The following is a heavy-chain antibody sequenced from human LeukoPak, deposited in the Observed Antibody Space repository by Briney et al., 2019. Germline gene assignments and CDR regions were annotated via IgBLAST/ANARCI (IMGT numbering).Heavy chain of an antibody. J-gene: IGHJ4*02. CDR1: GYNFITYD. CDR3: ARGRDSSSSPPDY. D-gene: IGHD6-13*01. Sequence: ASVKVSCKASGYNFITYDMSWVRQAPGQGLEWMGWMNPNSGNTGYAQKFQGRVTMTRNTSISTAYMELSSLRSEDTAVYYCARGRDSSSSPPDYWGQGTLVTVSS. CDR2: MNPNSGNT. V-gene: IGHV1-8*02.